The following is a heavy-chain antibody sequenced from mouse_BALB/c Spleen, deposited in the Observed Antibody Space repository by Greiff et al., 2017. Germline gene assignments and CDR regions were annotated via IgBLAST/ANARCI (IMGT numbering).Heavy chain of an antibody. CDR3: AREDYYRYDGDY. V-gene: IGHV3-6*02. CDR2: ISYDGSN. Sequence: EVQLVESGPGLVKPSQSLSLTCSVTGYSITSGYYWNWIRQFPGNKLEWMGYISYDGSNNYNPSLKNRISITRDTSKNQFFLKLNSVTTEDTATYYCAREDYYRYDGDYWGQGTTLTVSS. CDR1: GYSITSGYY. J-gene: IGHJ2*01. D-gene: IGHD2-14*01.